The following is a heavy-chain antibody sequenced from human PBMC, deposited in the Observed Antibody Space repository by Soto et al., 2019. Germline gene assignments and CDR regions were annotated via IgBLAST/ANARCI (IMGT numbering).Heavy chain of an antibody. CDR2: INPNSGGT. CDR3: ARGHCSGGSCYSYLVDY. CDR1: GYTFTGYY. V-gene: IGHV1-2*02. Sequence: QVQLVQSGAEVKKPGASVKVSCKASGYTFTGYYMHWVRQAPGQGLEWMGWINPNSGGTNYAQKFQGRVTMTRDTSIRTAYMELSRLRSDDTAVYYCARGHCSGGSCYSYLVDYWGQGTLVTVSS. J-gene: IGHJ4*02. D-gene: IGHD2-15*01.